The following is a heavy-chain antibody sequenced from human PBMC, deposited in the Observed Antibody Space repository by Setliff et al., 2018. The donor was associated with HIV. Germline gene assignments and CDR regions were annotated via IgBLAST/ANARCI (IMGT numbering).Heavy chain of an antibody. Sequence: SETLSLTCAVYGGSFSGYYWSWIRQPPGKGLEWIGEINHSGSANYNPSLKSRVTMSLDTSKNQFSLKLSSVTAADTAVYYCARQTATGTSATFDSWGQGSLVTSPQ. J-gene: IGHJ4*02. CDR3: ARQTATGTSATFDS. D-gene: IGHD2-21*02. CDR2: INHSGSA. V-gene: IGHV4-34*01. CDR1: GGSFSGYY.